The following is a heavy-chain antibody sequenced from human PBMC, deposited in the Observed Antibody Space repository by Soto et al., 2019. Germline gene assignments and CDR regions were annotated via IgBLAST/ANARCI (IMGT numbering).Heavy chain of an antibody. D-gene: IGHD3-9*01. Sequence: PSETLSLTCAVYGGSFSGYYWSWIRQPPGKGLEWIGEINHSGSTNYNPSLKSRVTISVDTSKNQFSLKLSSVTAADTAVYYCARGGYYDILTGYYSRDFDYWGQGTLVTVSS. CDR3: ARGGYYDILTGYYSRDFDY. V-gene: IGHV4-34*01. CDR1: GGSFSGYY. J-gene: IGHJ4*02. CDR2: INHSGST.